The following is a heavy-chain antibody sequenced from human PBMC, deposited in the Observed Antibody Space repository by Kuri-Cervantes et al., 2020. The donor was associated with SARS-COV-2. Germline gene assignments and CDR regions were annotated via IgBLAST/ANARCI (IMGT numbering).Heavy chain of an antibody. V-gene: IGHV3-30-3*01. J-gene: IGHJ4*02. CDR1: GFTFSSYA. Sequence: LSLTCAASGFTFSSYAMHWVRQAPGKGLEWVAVISYDGSNKYYADSVKGRFTISRDNSKNTLYLQMNSLRAEDTAVYYCAKDFWSGYYYFDYWGQGTLVTVSS. D-gene: IGHD3-3*01. CDR3: AKDFWSGYYYFDY. CDR2: ISYDGSNK.